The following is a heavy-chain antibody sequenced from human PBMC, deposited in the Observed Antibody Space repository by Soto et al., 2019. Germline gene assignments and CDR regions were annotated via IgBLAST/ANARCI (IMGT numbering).Heavy chain of an antibody. CDR1: GFNFINAW. CDR2: IKSKTVGGTT. J-gene: IGHJ6*02. CDR3: SALGV. D-gene: IGHD1-26*01. Sequence: EVQLVESGGGLVEPGGSLRLSCAASGFNFINAWMHWVRQAPGKGLEWVGRIKSKTVGGTTDYAAPVKGRFIISRDDSKNTLYLQINSLKMEDTAVYYCSALGVWGQGTTVTVSS. V-gene: IGHV3-15*07.